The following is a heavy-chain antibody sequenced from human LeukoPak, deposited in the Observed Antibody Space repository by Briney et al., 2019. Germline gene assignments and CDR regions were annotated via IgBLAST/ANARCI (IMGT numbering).Heavy chain of an antibody. J-gene: IGHJ4*02. V-gene: IGHV1-69*13. CDR2: IIPIFCTA. Sequence: SVKLSCKASGGTFSSYSISWVPQPPGQGLEWMGGIIPIFCTANYAQKFQGRVTITADESTSTAYMELSRLRSEDTAVYYCARSRGYSYGPPDTKYYFDYWGQGTLVTVSS. CDR3: ARSRGYSYGPPDTKYYFDY. D-gene: IGHD5-18*01. CDR1: GGTFSSYS.